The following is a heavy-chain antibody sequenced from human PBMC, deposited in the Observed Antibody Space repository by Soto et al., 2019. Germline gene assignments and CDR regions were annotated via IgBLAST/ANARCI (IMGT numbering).Heavy chain of an antibody. D-gene: IGHD5-12*01. CDR1: GFSFSTYD. Sequence: PGGSLRLSCAASGFSFSTYDMHWVRQAPGKGLEWVGNIKEDGSLTYYDDSLKGRFTISRDNAKNSLYLQMNSLRAEDTALYYCVKDHGYFSFHSWGQGTLVTVSS. J-gene: IGHJ5*02. V-gene: IGHV3-7*01. CDR3: VKDHGYFSFHS. CDR2: IKEDGSLT.